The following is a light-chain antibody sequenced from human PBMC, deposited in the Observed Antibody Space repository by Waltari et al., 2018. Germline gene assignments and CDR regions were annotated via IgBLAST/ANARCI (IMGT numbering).Light chain of an antibody. CDR3: QQSSRFPLT. CDR2: YTS. V-gene: IGKV6-21*01. Sequence: EIVLTQSPDFLYVTPKEKVKITCRASQSIGSSIHWYQQKPHQSPKFLIAYTSQSFSGVPSRFSGSGSGTEFTLTISSPEAEDAATYYCQQSSRFPLTFGGGTKVEIK. CDR1: QSIGSS. J-gene: IGKJ4*01.